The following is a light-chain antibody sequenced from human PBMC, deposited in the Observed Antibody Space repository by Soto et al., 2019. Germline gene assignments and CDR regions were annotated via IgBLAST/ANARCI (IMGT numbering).Light chain of an antibody. V-gene: IGLV2-23*02. CDR1: TKYVGTFNL. Sequence: QSVLDLVAFLSVSVGVSVHISCTGNTKYVGTFNLVSWYQQHPGKAPRLMIYEVIKRPSGVSNRFSGSKSGNTASLTFSGLQAEDEADYYCCSYAGSSVYVFGTGTKVTVL. CDR2: EVI. J-gene: IGLJ1*01. CDR3: CSYAGSSVYV.